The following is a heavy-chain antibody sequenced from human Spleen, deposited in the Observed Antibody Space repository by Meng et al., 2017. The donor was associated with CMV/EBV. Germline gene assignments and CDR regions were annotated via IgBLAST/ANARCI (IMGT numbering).Heavy chain of an antibody. V-gene: IGHV3-21*01. J-gene: IGHJ4*02. D-gene: IGHD6-19*01. CDR1: GFTFSSYS. CDR2: ISSSSSYI. Sequence: GGSLRLSCAASGFTFSSYSMNWVRQAPGKGLEWVSSISSSSSYIYYADSVKGRFTISRDNTKNSLYLQMDSLRAEDTAVYYCARDYGAETGTGKWGQGTLVTVSS. CDR3: ARDYGAETGTGK.